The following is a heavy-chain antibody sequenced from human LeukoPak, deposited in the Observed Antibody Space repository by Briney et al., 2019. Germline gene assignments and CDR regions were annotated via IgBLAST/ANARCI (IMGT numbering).Heavy chain of an antibody. CDR3: ARHYFDSGSYPLDY. D-gene: IGHD3-10*01. V-gene: IGHV4-34*11. J-gene: IGHJ4*02. CDR2: IYYSGKT. Sequence: ASETLSLTCAVYGGSFSGYYWSWIRQPPGKGLEWIGYIYYSGKTKYNPSLESRATISVDTSKNNFSLNLSSVTAADTAVYYCARHYFDSGSYPLDYWGQGTLVTVSS. CDR1: GGSFSGYY.